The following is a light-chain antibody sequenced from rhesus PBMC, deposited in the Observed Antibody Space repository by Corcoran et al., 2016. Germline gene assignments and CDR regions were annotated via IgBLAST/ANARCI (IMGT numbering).Light chain of an antibody. J-gene: IGKJ4*01. CDR3: MQNTTDPLT. V-gene: IGKV2S2*01. Sequence: DIVMTQTPLSLPVTPGEPASISCRSSQSLLHSNGNTYLDWYLQKPGPFQRLLDYKITNRESGVPDRFSGSGSGTVFTLKISRVEPKYVGVYYCMQNTTDPLTFGGGTKVELK. CDR2: KIT. CDR1: QSLLHSNGNTY.